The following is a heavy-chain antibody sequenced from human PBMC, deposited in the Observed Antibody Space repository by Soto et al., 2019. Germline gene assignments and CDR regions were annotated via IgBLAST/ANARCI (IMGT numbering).Heavy chain of an antibody. Sequence: ESGGGVVQPGRSLRLSCAASGFTFSSYGMHWVRQAPGKGLEWVAAIWYDGSNKYYADSVKDRFTISRENSNNTMYMQMNSLRAEDTAVYYCERDRKYSSSWYRFYYYDGIDVWGQGTTVTVS. CDR3: ERDRKYSSSWYRFYYYDGIDV. CDR2: IWYDGSNK. D-gene: IGHD6-13*01. J-gene: IGHJ6*02. CDR1: GFTFSSYG. V-gene: IGHV3-33*01.